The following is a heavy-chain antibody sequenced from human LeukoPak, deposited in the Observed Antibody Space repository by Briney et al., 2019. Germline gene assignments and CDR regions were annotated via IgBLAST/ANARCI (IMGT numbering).Heavy chain of an antibody. CDR2: INPSGGST. CDR1: GYTFTSYY. CDR3: ARDDSSSSWSVSNWYFDL. Sequence: ASVKVSCKASGYTFTSYYMHWVRQAPGQGLEWMGIINPSGGSTSYAQKFQGRVTMTRDTSTSTVYMELSSLRSEDTAVYYCARDDSSSSWSVSNWYFDLWGRGTLVTVSS. V-gene: IGHV1-46*03. J-gene: IGHJ2*01. D-gene: IGHD6-13*01.